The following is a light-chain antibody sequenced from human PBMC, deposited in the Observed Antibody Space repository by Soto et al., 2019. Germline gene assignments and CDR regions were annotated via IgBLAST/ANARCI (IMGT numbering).Light chain of an antibody. CDR2: GAS. CDR1: QSVGIN. J-gene: IGKJ1*01. V-gene: IGKV3-15*01. CDR3: QHYNNWPWT. Sequence: EKVMTQSPATLSVSLGERATLSCWASQSVGINLAWYQQKPGQAPRLLIYGASTRATGFPDRFSGSGSGTEFTLTISSLQSEDFAVYYCQHYNNWPWTFGQGTKVEIK.